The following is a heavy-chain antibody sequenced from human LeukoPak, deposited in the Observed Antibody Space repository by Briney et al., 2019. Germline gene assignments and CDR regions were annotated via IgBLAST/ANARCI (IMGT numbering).Heavy chain of an antibody. D-gene: IGHD4-11*01. J-gene: IGHJ6*02. CDR2: IKQDGSEK. V-gene: IGHV3-7*03. CDR3: ARDYSNYVFYYYYGMDV. CDR1: RFTCSSYW. Sequence: QPGGSLRLSCAASRFTCSSYWMSWVRQAPGKGLEWVANIKQDGSEKYYVDSVKGRFTISRDNAKNSLYLQMNSLRAEDTAVYYCARDYSNYVFYYYYGMDVWGQGTTVTVSS.